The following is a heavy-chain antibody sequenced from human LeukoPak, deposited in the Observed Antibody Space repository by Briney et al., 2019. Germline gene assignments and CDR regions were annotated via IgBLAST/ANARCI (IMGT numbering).Heavy chain of an antibody. V-gene: IGHV5-51*01. CDR1: GYSFTIYW. J-gene: IGHJ3*02. CDR3: TRSPRDGYNDAFDI. Sequence: GESLKISCKGSGYSFTIYWIAWVRQLPGEGLEWMGINYPGDSETRYSPSFQGQVSISADKSITTAYLQWGSLKASDTAMYYCTRSPRDGYNDAFDIWGQGTMVTVFS. D-gene: IGHD5-24*01. CDR2: NYPGDSET.